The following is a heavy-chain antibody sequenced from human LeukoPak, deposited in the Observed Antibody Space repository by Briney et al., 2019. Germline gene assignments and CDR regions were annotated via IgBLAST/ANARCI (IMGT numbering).Heavy chain of an antibody. V-gene: IGHV1-46*01. J-gene: IGHJ4*02. D-gene: IGHD2-15*01. CDR3: ARGPTPLGYCSGGSCYPGAY. Sequence: ASVKVSCKASGYTFTSYYMHWVRQAPGQGLEWMGIINPSGGSTSYAQKFQGRVTMTRDMSTSTVYMELSSLRSEGTAVYYCARGPTPLGYCSGGSCYPGAYWGQGTLVTVSS. CDR1: GYTFTSYY. CDR2: INPSGGST.